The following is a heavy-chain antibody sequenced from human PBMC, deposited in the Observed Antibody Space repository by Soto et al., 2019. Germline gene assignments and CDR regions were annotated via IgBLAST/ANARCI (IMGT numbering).Heavy chain of an antibody. J-gene: IGHJ4*02. Sequence: ASVKVSCKASGYTFTGYYMHWVRQAPGQGLEWMGWINPNSGGTNYAQKFQGRVTMTRDTSISTAYMELSRLRSDDTAVYYCARVEWLVYYFAYWAQGTLVPVPQ. CDR1: GYTFTGYY. D-gene: IGHD6-19*01. CDR3: ARVEWLVYYFAY. V-gene: IGHV1-2*02. CDR2: INPNSGGT.